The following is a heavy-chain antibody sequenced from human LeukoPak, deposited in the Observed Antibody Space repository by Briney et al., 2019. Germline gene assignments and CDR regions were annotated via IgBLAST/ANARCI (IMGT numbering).Heavy chain of an antibody. J-gene: IGHJ4*02. CDR3: ARDLPPGYCSSTSCRYYFDY. V-gene: IGHV1-18*01. D-gene: IGHD2-2*03. CDR2: ISAYNGNT. Sequence: GASVKVSCKASGYTFTSYGISWVRQAPGQGLEWMGWISAYNGNTNYAQKLQGRVTMTTDTSTGTAYMELRSLRSDDTAVYYCARDLPPGYCSSTSCRYYFDYWGQGTLVTVSS. CDR1: GYTFTSYG.